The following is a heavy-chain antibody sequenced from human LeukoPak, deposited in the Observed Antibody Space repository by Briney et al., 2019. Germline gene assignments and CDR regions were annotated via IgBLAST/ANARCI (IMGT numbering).Heavy chain of an antibody. V-gene: IGHV4-34*01. CDR2: INHSGST. D-gene: IGHD2-21*02. Sequence: SETLSLTGAVYGGSFSGYYWSWIRQPPGKGLEWFGEINHSGSTNYNPSLKSRVTISVDTSKNQFSLKLSSVTAADTAVYYCARDAAYCGGDGWWVGSGWFDPWGQGTLVTVSS. J-gene: IGHJ5*02. CDR3: ARDAAYCGGDGWWVGSGWFDP. CDR1: GGSFSGYY.